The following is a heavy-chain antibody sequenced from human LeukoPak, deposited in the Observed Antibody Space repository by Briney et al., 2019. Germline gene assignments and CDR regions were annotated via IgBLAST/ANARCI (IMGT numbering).Heavy chain of an antibody. CDR2: ISSSSSIT. CDR3: ARSGYSGYEFDH. Sequence: GGSLRLSCAVSGFTFSTYRMNWVRQAPGMGLEWVSYISSSSSITYYADSVRGRFTISRDNAKNSLFLQMDSLRDEDTAVYYCARSGYSGYEFDHWGQGTRVTVSS. CDR1: GFTFSTYR. J-gene: IGHJ4*02. V-gene: IGHV3-48*02. D-gene: IGHD5-12*01.